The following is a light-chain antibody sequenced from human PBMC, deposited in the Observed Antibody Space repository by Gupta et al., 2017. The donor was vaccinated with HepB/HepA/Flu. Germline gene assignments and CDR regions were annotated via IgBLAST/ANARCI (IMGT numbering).Light chain of an antibody. CDR3: LQDSVYPRT. Sequence: DIQLTQSPSSLSASVGDSVTITCRASQGISNSLAWFQQKPGKAPESLIHSASILQGGVPSRFGGSGSGTGFALTISSVQPEDFATYCCLQDSVYPRTFGQGTKVEV. J-gene: IGKJ1*01. CDR2: SAS. CDR1: QGISNS. V-gene: IGKV1-16*01.